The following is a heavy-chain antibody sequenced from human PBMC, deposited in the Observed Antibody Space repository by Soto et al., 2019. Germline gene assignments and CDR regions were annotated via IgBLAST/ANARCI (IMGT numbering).Heavy chain of an antibody. J-gene: IGHJ6*02. Sequence: PGESLKISCKGSGYSFTSYWISWVRQMPGKGLEWMGRIDPSDSYTNYSPSFQGHVTISADKSISTAYLQWSSLKASDTAMYYCARLTMVRGVIGYYYGMDVWGQGTTVTVSS. CDR1: GYSFTSYW. V-gene: IGHV5-10-1*01. CDR2: IDPSDSYT. CDR3: ARLTMVRGVIGYYYGMDV. D-gene: IGHD3-10*01.